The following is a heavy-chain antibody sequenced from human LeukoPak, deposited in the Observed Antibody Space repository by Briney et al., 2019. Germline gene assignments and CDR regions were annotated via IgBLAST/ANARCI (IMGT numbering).Heavy chain of an antibody. CDR3: ARGARGPAAI. Sequence: PSETLSLTCTVSGGSISSYYWSWIRQPPGKGLEWIGYIYTSGSTNYNPSLKSRVTISVDTSKNQFSLKLSSVTAADTAVYYCARGARGPAAIWGQGTMVTVSS. J-gene: IGHJ3*02. CDR2: IYTSGST. V-gene: IGHV4-4*09. D-gene: IGHD2-2*01. CDR1: GGSISSYY.